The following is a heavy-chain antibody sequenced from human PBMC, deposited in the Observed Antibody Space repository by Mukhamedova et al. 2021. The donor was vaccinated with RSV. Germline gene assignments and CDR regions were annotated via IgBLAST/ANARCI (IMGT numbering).Heavy chain of an antibody. D-gene: IGHD3-10*01. CDR2: ISYDGSNK. V-gene: IGHV3-30*01. J-gene: IGHJ4*02. Sequence: GAVISYDGSNKYYADSVKGRFTISRDNSKNTLYLQMNSLRAEDTAVYYCARGLRYYYGSGSYFIDYWGQGTLVTVSS. CDR3: ARGLRYYYGSGSYFIDY.